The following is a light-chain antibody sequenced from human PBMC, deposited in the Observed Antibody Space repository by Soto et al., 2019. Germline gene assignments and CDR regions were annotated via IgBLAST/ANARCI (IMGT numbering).Light chain of an antibody. CDR2: EVS. Sequence: QSVLTQPASVSGSPGQSITISCTGTSRDVGGYVSWYQQHPGNAPKLMIYEVSNRPSGVSNRFSGSKSGNTASLTISGLQAEDEADYYCRSYTSSNTVVFGGGTKLTVL. J-gene: IGLJ2*01. V-gene: IGLV2-14*01. CDR1: SRDVGGY. CDR3: RSYTSSNTVV.